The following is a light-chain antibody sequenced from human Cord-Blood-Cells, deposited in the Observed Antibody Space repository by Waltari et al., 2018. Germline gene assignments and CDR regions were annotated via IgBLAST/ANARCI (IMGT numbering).Light chain of an antibody. Sequence: EIVLTQSPGTLSLSPGERATLSCRASQSVSSSYLAWYQQKPGQAPRLLIYGASSRATGIPDRFSCSGSGTDFTLTISRLAPEDFAVYYCQQYGSSPRTFGQGTKLEIK. CDR2: GAS. V-gene: IGKV3-20*01. CDR3: QQYGSSPRT. CDR1: QSVSSSY. J-gene: IGKJ2*01.